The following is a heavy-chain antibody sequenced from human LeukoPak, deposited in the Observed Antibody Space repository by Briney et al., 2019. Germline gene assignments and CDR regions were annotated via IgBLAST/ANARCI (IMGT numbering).Heavy chain of an antibody. J-gene: IGHJ5*02. CDR3: ARSHRYCSGGSCSNWFDP. V-gene: IGHV5-51*01. Sequence: GESLKISCKGSGYSFTSYWIGWVRQMPGKGLGWMGIIYPGDSDTRYSPSFQGQVTISADKSISTAYLQWSSLKASDTAMYYCARSHRYCSGGSCSNWFDPWGQGTLVTVSS. D-gene: IGHD2-15*01. CDR2: IYPGDSDT. CDR1: GYSFTSYW.